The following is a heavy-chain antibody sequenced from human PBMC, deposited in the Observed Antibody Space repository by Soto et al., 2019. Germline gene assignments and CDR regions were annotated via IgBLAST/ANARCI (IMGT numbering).Heavy chain of an antibody. Sequence: SETLPLTCTVSGGSISGYYWIWIRQPPGKGLEWIGYIYYSGSTNYNPSLKSRVTISIDTSKNQFSLKLSSVTAADTAVYYCARTYYDFWSGYWRWFDPWGQGTLVTVSS. V-gene: IGHV4-59*01. CDR2: IYYSGST. CDR1: GGSISGYY. J-gene: IGHJ5*02. CDR3: ARTYYDFWSGYWRWFDP. D-gene: IGHD3-3*01.